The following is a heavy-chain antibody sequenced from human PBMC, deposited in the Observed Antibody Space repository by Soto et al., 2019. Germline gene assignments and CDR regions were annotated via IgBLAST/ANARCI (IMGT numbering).Heavy chain of an antibody. Sequence: HPGGSLRLSCAASGFTFSSYAMSWVRQAPGKGLEWVSAISGSGGSTYYADSVKGRLTISRDNSKNTLYLQMNSLRAEDTAVYYCANLRYCSGGSCYSEIGYFDYWGQGTLVTVSS. J-gene: IGHJ4*02. V-gene: IGHV3-23*01. CDR2: ISGSGGST. D-gene: IGHD2-15*01. CDR1: GFTFSSYA. CDR3: ANLRYCSGGSCYSEIGYFDY.